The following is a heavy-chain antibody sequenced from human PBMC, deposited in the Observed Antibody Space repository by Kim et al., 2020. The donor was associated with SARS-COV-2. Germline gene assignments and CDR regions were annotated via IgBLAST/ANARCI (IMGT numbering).Heavy chain of an antibody. CDR1: GFTFSSYA. Sequence: GGSLRLSCAASGFTFSSYAMHWVRQAPGKGLEWVAVISYDGSNKYYADSVKGRFTISRDNSKNTLYLQMNSLRAEDTAVFYCARVSDYYGSGSYYFDYWG. D-gene: IGHD3-10*01. J-gene: IGHJ4*01. V-gene: IGHV3-30*04. CDR3: ARVSDYYGSGSYYFDY. CDR2: ISYDGSNK.